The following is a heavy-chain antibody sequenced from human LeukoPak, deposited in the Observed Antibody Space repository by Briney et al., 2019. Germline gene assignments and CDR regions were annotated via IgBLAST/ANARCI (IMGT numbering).Heavy chain of an antibody. D-gene: IGHD7-27*01. CDR2: IRYDGSNK. CDR3: TGEAFDI. J-gene: IGHJ3*02. Sequence: GGSLRLSCAASGFTFSSYGMHWVRQAPGKGLEWVAFIRYDGSNKYYADSVKGRFTISRDNAKNSLYLQMNSLRAEDTAVYYCTGEAFDIWGQGTMVTVFS. V-gene: IGHV3-30*02. CDR1: GFTFSSYG.